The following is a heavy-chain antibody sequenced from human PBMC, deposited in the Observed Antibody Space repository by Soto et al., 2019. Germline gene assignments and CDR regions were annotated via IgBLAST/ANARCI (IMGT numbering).Heavy chain of an antibody. V-gene: IGHV4-30-4*01. CDR1: GGSISSGDFY. Sequence: SETLSLTCTVSGGSISSGDFYWSWIRQPPGKGLEWIGYIYYSGSTYYNPSLKSRVTISVDTSKNQFSLKLSSVTAADTAVYYWARDLRYYNNGMDVWGQGTTVTVSS. CDR3: ARDLRYYNNGMDV. CDR2: IYYSGST. J-gene: IGHJ6*02. D-gene: IGHD5-12*01.